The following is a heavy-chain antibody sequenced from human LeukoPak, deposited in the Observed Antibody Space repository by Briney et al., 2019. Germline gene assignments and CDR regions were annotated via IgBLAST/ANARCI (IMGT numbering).Heavy chain of an antibody. Sequence: GGSLRLSCAASGFTFSSYAMHWVRQAPGKGLEWVAVISYDGSNKYYADSVKGRFTISRDNSMNTLYLQMNSLRAEDTAVYYCAREDYDFWSGYRTYYYYGMDVWGQGTTVTVSS. V-gene: IGHV3-30-3*01. J-gene: IGHJ6*02. CDR3: AREDYDFWSGYRTYYYYGMDV. CDR2: ISYDGSNK. CDR1: GFTFSSYA. D-gene: IGHD3-3*01.